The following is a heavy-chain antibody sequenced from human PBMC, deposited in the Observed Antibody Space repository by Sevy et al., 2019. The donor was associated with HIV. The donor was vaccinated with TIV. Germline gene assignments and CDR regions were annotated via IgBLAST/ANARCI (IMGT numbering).Heavy chain of an antibody. CDR1: GFAFRGSA. CDR3: AGQVGGTVMAIFDY. Sequence: GGSLRLSCAASGFAFRGSAIHWVRQASGKGLEWIGRIRSKGNSLATEYVPSGKGRFTISRDDSKKTAYLEMSSLKIDDTAVYYCAGQVGGTVMAIFDYWGQGTLVTVSS. CDR2: IRSKGNSLAT. J-gene: IGHJ4*02. V-gene: IGHV3-73*01. D-gene: IGHD1-26*01.